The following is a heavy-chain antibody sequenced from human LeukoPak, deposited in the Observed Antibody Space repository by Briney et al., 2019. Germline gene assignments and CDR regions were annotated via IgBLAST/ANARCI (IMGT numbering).Heavy chain of an antibody. J-gene: IGHJ4*02. D-gene: IGHD2-15*01. CDR1: GDSISSNNW. CDR2: THHSGNT. CDR3: ARDTEGGSAWYFDY. V-gene: IGHV4-4*02. Sequence: SGTLSLTCAVSGDSISSNNWWNWVRQPPGKGLEWIGETHHSGNTNCNPSLKSRVTMPVDKSKNQLSLKLSSVTAADTAVYYCARDTEGGSAWYFDYWGQGALVTVSS.